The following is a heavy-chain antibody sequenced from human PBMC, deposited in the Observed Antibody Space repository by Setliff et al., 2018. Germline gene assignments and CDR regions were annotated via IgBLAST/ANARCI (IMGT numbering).Heavy chain of an antibody. CDR2: IYPGDSDT. J-gene: IGHJ3*02. Sequence: PGESLKISCQGSGYTFSNYWIGWVRQMPGKGLEWMGIIYPGDSDTRHSPSFQGQVTMSADKSINTAYLQWSSLKASDTAMYYCARLGAPASHDAFDIWGQGTMVTVSS. CDR3: ARLGAPASHDAFDI. V-gene: IGHV5-51*01. D-gene: IGHD6-25*01. CDR1: GYTFSNYW.